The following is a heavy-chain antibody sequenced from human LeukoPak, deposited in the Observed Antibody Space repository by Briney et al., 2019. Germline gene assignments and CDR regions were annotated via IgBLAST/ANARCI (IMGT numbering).Heavy chain of an antibody. CDR3: ARGDSSGYRY. CDR2: INHSGST. CDR1: GGSFSGYY. Sequence: SETLALTCAVNGGSFSGYYWSWIRQPPGKGLEWIGEINHSGSTHYNPSLKSRVTISVDTSKNQFSLKLSSVTAADTAVYYCARGDSSGYRYWGQGTLVTVSS. D-gene: IGHD3-22*01. J-gene: IGHJ4*02. V-gene: IGHV4-34*01.